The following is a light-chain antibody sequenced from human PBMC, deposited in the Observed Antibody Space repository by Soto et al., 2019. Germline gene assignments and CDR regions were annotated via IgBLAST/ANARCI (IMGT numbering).Light chain of an antibody. J-gene: IGKJ5*01. CDR2: DIS. CDR3: QQRNNWPLLT. V-gene: IGKV3-11*01. CDR1: QNVNRY. Sequence: EIMLTQSPATLSLSPGERATLSCRASQNVNRYLAWYQHKPGQAPRLLIYDISNRATGIPARFSGSGSGTDFTLTISSLEPDDFAVYYCQQRNNWPLLTFGQGTRLEIK.